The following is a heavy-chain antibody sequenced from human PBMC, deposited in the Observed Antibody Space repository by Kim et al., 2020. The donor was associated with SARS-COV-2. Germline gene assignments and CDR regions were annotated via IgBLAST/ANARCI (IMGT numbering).Heavy chain of an antibody. D-gene: IGHD3-9*01. Sequence: DYADSVQGRFATSRDNSKNTLYLQMNSLRAEDTAVYYCARKFSTGNYPLDYWGQGTPVTVSS. J-gene: IGHJ4*02. CDR3: ARKFSTGNYPLDY. V-gene: IGHV3-53*01.